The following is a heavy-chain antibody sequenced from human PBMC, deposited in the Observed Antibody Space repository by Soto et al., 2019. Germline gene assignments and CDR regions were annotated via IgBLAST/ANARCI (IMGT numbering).Heavy chain of an antibody. CDR1: VGRYSSYL. Sequence: PVNVSCKTSVGRYSSYLGSWGRMAPGKGLEWMGGIIPIFGIANYAQKFQGRVTITADESTSTAYMELSSLRSEDTAVYYCAREGHDSSNYDGPYYYYGMDVWGQGTTVTVSS. J-gene: IGHJ6*02. V-gene: IGHV1-69*13. D-gene: IGHD4-4*01. CDR2: IIPIFGIA. CDR3: AREGHDSSNYDGPYYYYGMDV.